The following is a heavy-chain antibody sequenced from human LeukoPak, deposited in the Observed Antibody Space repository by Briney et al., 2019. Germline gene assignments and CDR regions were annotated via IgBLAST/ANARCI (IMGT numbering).Heavy chain of an antibody. V-gene: IGHV1-69*13. Sequence: ASVKVSCKTSGYTFTGYYIHLLRQAPGQGLEWMGGIIPIFGTANYAQKFQGRVTITADESTSTAYMELSSLRSEDTAVYYCASWVNRIPDCSSTSCMGFDYWGQGTLVTVSS. CDR2: IIPIFGTA. J-gene: IGHJ4*02. D-gene: IGHD2-2*01. CDR3: ASWVNRIPDCSSTSCMGFDY. CDR1: GYTFTGYY.